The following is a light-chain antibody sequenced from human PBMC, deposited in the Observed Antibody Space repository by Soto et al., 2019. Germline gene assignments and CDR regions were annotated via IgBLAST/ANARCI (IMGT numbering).Light chain of an antibody. V-gene: IGKV1-5*03. CDR2: QAS. CDR1: QSISSW. CDR3: QQYNSYSET. Sequence: DIQMTQSPSTLSASVGDRVTISCRATQSISSWLAWYQQKPGKAPKLLIYQASSLDSGVPSRFSGSGSGTEFALTISSLQPDDFETYYCQQYNSYSETFGKRTKLEIK. J-gene: IGKJ2*01.